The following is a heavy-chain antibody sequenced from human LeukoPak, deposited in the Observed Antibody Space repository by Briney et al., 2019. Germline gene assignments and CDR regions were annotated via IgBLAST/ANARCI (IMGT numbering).Heavy chain of an antibody. CDR1: GFTSSSYD. J-gene: IGHJ4*02. V-gene: IGHV3-30*18. Sequence: GRSLRLSCAASGFTSSSYDMHWVRQAPGQGLEWVAVVSYDGSKKYYADSVKGRFTISRDNSKNTLYLQMNSLRAEDTAVYYCTKDHYYGSGSPQYWGQGTQVTVSS. CDR2: VSYDGSKK. D-gene: IGHD3-10*01. CDR3: TKDHYYGSGSPQY.